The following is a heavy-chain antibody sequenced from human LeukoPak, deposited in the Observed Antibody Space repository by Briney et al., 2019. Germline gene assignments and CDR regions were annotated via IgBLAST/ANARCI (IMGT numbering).Heavy chain of an antibody. D-gene: IGHD6-19*01. CDR2: ISGSGGNT. CDR1: GFTFSSSA. J-gene: IGHJ4*02. Sequence: PGGSLRLSCVASGFTFSSSAMSWVRQAPGKGLEWVSGISGSGGNTYYADSVTGRFTISRDNSKSTLHLQMNSLRAEDTAVYYCAKAQKYTSDLDYWGQGIVVTVSS. V-gene: IGHV3-23*01. CDR3: AKAQKYTSDLDY.